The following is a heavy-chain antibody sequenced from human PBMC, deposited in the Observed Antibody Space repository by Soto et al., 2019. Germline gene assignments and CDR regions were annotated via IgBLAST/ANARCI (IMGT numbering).Heavy chain of an antibody. CDR2: IYHSGYT. D-gene: IGHD4-17*01. V-gene: IGHV4-30-2*01. J-gene: IGHJ6*02. Sequence: QLQLQESGSGLVKPSQTLSLTCAVSGGSISSGGYSWSWIRQPPGKGLEWIGYIYHSGYTYYNPSLXXXVXVSVDRSKNQFSLKLSSVTAADPAVYYCARAHYGDYGYGMDVWGQGTTVTVSS. CDR1: GGSISSGGYS. CDR3: ARAHYGDYGYGMDV.